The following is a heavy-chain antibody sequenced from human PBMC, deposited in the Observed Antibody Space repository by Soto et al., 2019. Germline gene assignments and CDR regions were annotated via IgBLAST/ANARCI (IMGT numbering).Heavy chain of an antibody. D-gene: IGHD2-2*02. CDR1: GGSISSYF. CDR2: FYHTGST. CDR3: ASIACSTASCNRGEDY. Sequence: SETLSLTCTVSGGSISSYFWGWIRQPPGKGLQWIGHFYHTGSTNYNPSYNPSLKSRVTISVDTSKNQFSLMLSSVTAADTAVYYCASIACSTASCNRGEDYWGQGTLVTVSS. V-gene: IGHV4-59*08. J-gene: IGHJ4*02.